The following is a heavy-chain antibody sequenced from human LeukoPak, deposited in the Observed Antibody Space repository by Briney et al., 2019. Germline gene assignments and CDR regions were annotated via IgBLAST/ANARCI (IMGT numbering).Heavy chain of an antibody. CDR3: ARIPYSYGPREY. J-gene: IGHJ4*02. Sequence: SETLSLTCTVSGGSISSGSYYWSWIRQPAGKGLEWIGRIYTSRSTNYTPSLKSRVTISVDTSKNQSSLKLSSVPAADTAVYYCARIPYSYGPREYWGQGTLVTVSS. V-gene: IGHV4-61*02. CDR2: IYTSRST. D-gene: IGHD5-18*01. CDR1: GGSISSGSYY.